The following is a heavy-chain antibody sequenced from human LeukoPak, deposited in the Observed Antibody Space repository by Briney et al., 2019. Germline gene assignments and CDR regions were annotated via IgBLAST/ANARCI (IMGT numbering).Heavy chain of an antibody. J-gene: IGHJ4*02. V-gene: IGHV3-23*05. CDR3: VNPFLYYDATRVNY. Sequence: GGSLRLSCAASGFTFSSYAMSWVRQAPGKGLEWVSAINSNGFSTYYADSVKGRFTISGDNSKNTVYLQMNSLRPEDTAMYHCVNPFLYYDATRVNYWGQGTLVTVSS. CDR2: INSNGFST. CDR1: GFTFSSYA. D-gene: IGHD3-16*01.